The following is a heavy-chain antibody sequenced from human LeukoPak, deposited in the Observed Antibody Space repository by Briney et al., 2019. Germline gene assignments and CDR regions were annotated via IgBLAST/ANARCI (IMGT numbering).Heavy chain of an antibody. V-gene: IGHV4-4*07. J-gene: IGHJ4*02. Sequence: SETLSLTCTVSGGSISSYYWSWIRQPAGKGLEWTGRIYTSGSTNYNPSLKSRVTMSVDTSKNQFSLKLSSVTAADTAVYYCARENYDILTGYYTFDYWGQGTLVTVSS. CDR2: IYTSGST. CDR1: GGSISSYY. CDR3: ARENYDILTGYYTFDY. D-gene: IGHD3-9*01.